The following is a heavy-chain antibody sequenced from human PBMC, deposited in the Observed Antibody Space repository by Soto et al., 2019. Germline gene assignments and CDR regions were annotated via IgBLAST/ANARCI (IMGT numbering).Heavy chain of an antibody. V-gene: IGHV3-30*18. J-gene: IGHJ6*02. CDR3: TKDSQYCSSTSCYTNYYYYYGMDV. CDR2: ISYDGSNK. D-gene: IGHD2-2*02. Sequence: QVQLVESGGGVVQPGRSLRLSCAASGFTFSSYGMHWVRQAPGKGLEWVAVISYDGSNKYYADTVKGRFTIYREDSNNTVYLQMNSLRAQDTAVYYCTKDSQYCSSTSCYTNYYYYYGMDVWGQGTTVTVSS. CDR1: GFTFSSYG.